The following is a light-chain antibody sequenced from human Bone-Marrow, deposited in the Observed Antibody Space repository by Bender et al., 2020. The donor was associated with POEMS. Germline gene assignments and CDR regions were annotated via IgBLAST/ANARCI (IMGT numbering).Light chain of an antibody. V-gene: IGLV3-10*01. J-gene: IGLJ2*01. CDR3: YSTDSSGEHWF. CDR2: EDN. CDR1: ALSKQY. Sequence: SYELTQPPSVSVLPGQTARITCSADALSKQYGYWYQQKPGQAPMLVIFEDNKRASGIPDRFSGSSSGTLAILTITGAQVDDEADYYCYSTDSSGEHWFFGGGTMLTVL.